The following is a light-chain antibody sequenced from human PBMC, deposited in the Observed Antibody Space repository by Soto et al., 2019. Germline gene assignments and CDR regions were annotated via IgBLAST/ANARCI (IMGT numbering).Light chain of an antibody. CDR3: QQYDTFWT. CDR2: DVS. V-gene: IGKV1-5*01. J-gene: IGKJ1*01. Sequence: DIQMTQSPSTLSASVGDIVTITCRASQGISSWLAWYQQKPGKAPKLLIYDVSTLESGVPSRFSGSGSGTEFTLTISSLQPDDSATYYCQQYDTFWTFGQGTKVDIK. CDR1: QGISSW.